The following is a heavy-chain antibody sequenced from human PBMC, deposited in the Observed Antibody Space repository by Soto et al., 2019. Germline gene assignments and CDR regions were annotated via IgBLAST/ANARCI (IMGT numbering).Heavy chain of an antibody. CDR2: ISSSSSYI. CDR3: ARDIKLERRLFDY. D-gene: IGHD1-1*01. Sequence: EVQLVESGGGLVKPGGSLRLSCAASGFTFSSYSMNWVRQAPGKGLEWVSSISSSSSYIYYADSVKGRFTISRDNAKNSLYLQMNSLRAEDTAVYYCARDIKLERRLFDYWGQGTLVTVSS. CDR1: GFTFSSYS. V-gene: IGHV3-21*01. J-gene: IGHJ4*02.